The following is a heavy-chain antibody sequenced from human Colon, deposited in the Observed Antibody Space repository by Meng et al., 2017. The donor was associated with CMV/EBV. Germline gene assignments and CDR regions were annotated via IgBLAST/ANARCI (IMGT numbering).Heavy chain of an antibody. CDR2: ISSSGSTI. J-gene: IGHJ4*02. V-gene: IGHV3-11*04. CDR3: ASLAKKGAVGGTHY. Sequence: GESLKISCAASGFTFSDYYMSWIRQAPGKGLEWVSYISSSGSTIYYADSVQGRFTISRDNAKNSLYLQMKSLRAEDTAVYYCASLAKKGAVGGTHYWGQGTLVTVSS. D-gene: IGHD1-26*01. CDR1: GFTFSDYY.